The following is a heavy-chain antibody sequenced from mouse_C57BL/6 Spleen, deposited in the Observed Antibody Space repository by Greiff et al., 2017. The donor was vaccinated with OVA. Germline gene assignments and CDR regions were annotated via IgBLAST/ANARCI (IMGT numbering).Heavy chain of an antibody. CDR2: IDPNSGGT. V-gene: IGHV1-72*01. Sequence: QVQLQQPGAELVKPGASVKLSCKASGYTFTSYWMHWVKQRPGRGLEWIGRIDPNSGGTKYNEKFKSKATLTVDKPSSTAYMQLSSLTSEDSAVYYCARESTMVTTLDYYAMDYWGQGTSVTVSS. CDR3: ARESTMVTTLDYYAMDY. CDR1: GYTFTSYW. D-gene: IGHD2-2*01. J-gene: IGHJ4*01.